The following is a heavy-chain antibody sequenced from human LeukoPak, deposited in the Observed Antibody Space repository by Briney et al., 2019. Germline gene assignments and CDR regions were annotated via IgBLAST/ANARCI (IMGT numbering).Heavy chain of an antibody. V-gene: IGHV1-69*13. J-gene: IGHJ3*02. CDR1: GGTFSSYA. Sequence: GASVKVSCKASGGTFSSYAISWVRQAPGQGLEWMGGIIPIFGTANYAQKFQGRVTITADESTSTAYMELSSLRSEDTAVYYCARVGSGSDAFDIWGQGTMATVSS. D-gene: IGHD2-15*01. CDR2: IIPIFGTA. CDR3: ARVGSGSDAFDI.